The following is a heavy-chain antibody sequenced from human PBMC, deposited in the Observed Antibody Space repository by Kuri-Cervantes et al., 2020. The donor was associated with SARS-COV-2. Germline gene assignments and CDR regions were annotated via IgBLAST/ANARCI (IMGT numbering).Heavy chain of an antibody. D-gene: IGHD6-19*01. J-gene: IGHJ6*03. V-gene: IGHV4-34*01. CDR1: GGSFSNFH. CDR3: ARLRRHNNGWFATGYYMDV. CDR2: INYSGTT. Sequence: SKTLSLTCGVYGGSFSNFHWNWVRQPPGKGLEWIGEINYSGTTNYNPSLKSRVTISVDTSKNQFSLNLTSVTAADTAVYYCARLRRHNNGWFATGYYMDVWGKGTTVTVSS.